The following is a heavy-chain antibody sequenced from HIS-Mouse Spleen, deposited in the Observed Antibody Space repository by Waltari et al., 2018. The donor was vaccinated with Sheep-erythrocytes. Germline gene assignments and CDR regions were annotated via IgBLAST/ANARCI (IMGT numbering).Heavy chain of an antibody. Sequence: EVQLVESGGGLVQPGRSLRLSCAASGFSFDDYAMHWVRQAPGQGREVVYGNRWSSGSIGYADSVKGRFNISRDKAKTSLYLQMNSLRAEDTALYYCAKDISRNIVVVPAAVGDYWGQGTLVTVSS. CDR1: GFSFDDYA. CDR2: NRWSSGSI. CDR3: AKDISRNIVVVPAAVGDY. D-gene: IGHD2-2*01. J-gene: IGHJ4*02. V-gene: IGHV3-9*01.